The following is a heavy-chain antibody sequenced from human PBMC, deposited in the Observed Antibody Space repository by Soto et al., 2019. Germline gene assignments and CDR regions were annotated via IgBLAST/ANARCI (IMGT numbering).Heavy chain of an antibody. CDR3: DGDLGGITIGD. CDR2: IIPIFGTA. V-gene: IGHV1-69*01. D-gene: IGHD3-9*01. Sequence: QVKLVQSGAEAKKPGSSVKDSCKASGGTFSSYAISWVRQAPGQGLEWMGGIIPIFGTANYAQKFQGRVPIPADESTSSAYMELSSLRSENTAVYYCDGDLGGITIGDWGQGTLVTVCS. CDR1: GGTFSSYA. J-gene: IGHJ4*02.